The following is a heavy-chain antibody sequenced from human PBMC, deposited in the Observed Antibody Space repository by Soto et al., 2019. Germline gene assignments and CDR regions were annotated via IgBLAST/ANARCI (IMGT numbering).Heavy chain of an antibody. J-gene: IGHJ4*02. D-gene: IGHD2-15*01. V-gene: IGHV3-15*01. Sequence: GGSLRLSCAASGFTFSNAWMSWVRQAPGKGLEWVGRIKSKTDGGTTDYAAPVKGRFTISRDDSKNTLYLQMNSLKTEDTAVYYCSTKKWRDIVVVAGGYWGQGTLVTVSS. CDR3: STKKWRDIVVVAGGY. CDR1: GFTFSNAW. CDR2: IKSKTDGGTT.